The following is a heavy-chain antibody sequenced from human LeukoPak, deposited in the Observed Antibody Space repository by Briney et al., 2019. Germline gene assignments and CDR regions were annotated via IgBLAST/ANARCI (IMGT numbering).Heavy chain of an antibody. J-gene: IGHJ4*02. D-gene: IGHD5-12*01. CDR3: ARDRYTGYGTFDF. CDR1: GYTFTNHC. V-gene: IGHV1-2*02. Sequence: ASVKVSCKASGYTFTNHCIHWVRQVPGQGLEWMGWINPNSGDTNFAQKFQGRVTMARDTSISTAYMELSRLRSDDTAVYYCARDRYTGYGTFDFWGQGTLVTVSS. CDR2: INPNSGDT.